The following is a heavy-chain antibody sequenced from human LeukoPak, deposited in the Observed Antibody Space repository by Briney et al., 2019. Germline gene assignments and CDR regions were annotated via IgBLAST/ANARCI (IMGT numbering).Heavy chain of an antibody. CDR3: ARVSLTARTEFDY. Sequence: ALVKVSCKASGYTFTSYGISWVRQAPGQGLEWMGWISVYSGNTDYVLNFQGRVTMSTDTSTSTAYMELRSLRSDDTAVYYCARVSLTARTEFDYWGQGTLVTVSS. V-gene: IGHV1-18*01. D-gene: IGHD6-6*01. CDR2: ISVYSGNT. CDR1: GYTFTSYG. J-gene: IGHJ4*02.